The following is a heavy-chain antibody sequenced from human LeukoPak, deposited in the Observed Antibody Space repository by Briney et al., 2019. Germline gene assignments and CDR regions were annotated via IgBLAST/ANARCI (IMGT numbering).Heavy chain of an antibody. D-gene: IGHD3-22*01. CDR2: TNHSGST. CDR3: ARGVSWLLPFDY. CDR1: GGSFSGYY. V-gene: IGHV4-34*01. Sequence: PSETLSLTCAVYGGSFSGYYWSWIRQPPGKGLEWIGETNHSGSTNYNPPLKSRVTISVDTSKNQFSLKLSSVTAADTAVYYCARGVSWLLPFDYWGQGTLVTVSS. J-gene: IGHJ4*02.